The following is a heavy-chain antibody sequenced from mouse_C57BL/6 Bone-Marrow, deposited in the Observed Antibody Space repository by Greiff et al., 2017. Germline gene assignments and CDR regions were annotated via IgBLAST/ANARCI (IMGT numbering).Heavy chain of an antibody. CDR2: ISSGSSTI. J-gene: IGHJ1*03. Sequence: EVLLVESGGGLVKPGGSLKLSCAASGFTFSDYGMHWVRQAPEKGLEWVAYISSGSSTIYYADTVKGRFTISRDNAKNTLFLQMTSLGSEDTAMYYCASWANWDRYFDVWGTGTTVTVSS. CDR1: GFTFSDYG. D-gene: IGHD4-1*01. V-gene: IGHV5-17*01. CDR3: ASWANWDRYFDV.